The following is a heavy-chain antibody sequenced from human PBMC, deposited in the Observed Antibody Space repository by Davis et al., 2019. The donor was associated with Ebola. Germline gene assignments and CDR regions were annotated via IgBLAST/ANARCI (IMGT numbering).Heavy chain of an antibody. V-gene: IGHV3-23*01. J-gene: IGHJ4*02. Sequence: GESLKISCPASGFTFNNYVMNWVRQAPGKGLEWVSGISGSGGSTYYADSVKGRFTISRDNSKNTLYLQMNSLRPEDTAVYYCAKDPGGHSGESDYWGQGTLVTVSS. CDR3: AKDPGGHSGESDY. D-gene: IGHD2-15*01. CDR2: ISGSGGST. CDR1: GFTFNNYV.